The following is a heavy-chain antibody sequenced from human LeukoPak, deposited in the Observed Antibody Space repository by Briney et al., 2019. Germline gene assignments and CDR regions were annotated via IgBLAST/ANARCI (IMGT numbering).Heavy chain of an antibody. Sequence: GGSLRLSCAASGFTFSIHWVRWVRQAPGKGLGWVANIKQDGSEKDYVDSVKGRLTISRDNAKNSLYLQMNSLRAEDTAVYYCARDHVVRAIVFDFWGQGTLVTVSS. D-gene: IGHD3-10*01. CDR2: IKQDGSEK. V-gene: IGHV3-7*03. J-gene: IGHJ4*02. CDR3: ARDHVVRAIVFDF. CDR1: GFTFSIHW.